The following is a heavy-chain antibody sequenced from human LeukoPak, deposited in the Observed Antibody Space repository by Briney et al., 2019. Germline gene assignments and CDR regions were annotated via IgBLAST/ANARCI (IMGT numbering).Heavy chain of an antibody. J-gene: IGHJ4*02. CDR1: GYTFTTSD. CDR2: INPNSGFA. D-gene: IGHD6-19*01. CDR3: ARGQQWLEAFDY. V-gene: IGHV1-2*02. Sequence: ASVKVSCKASGYTFTTSDINWVRQAPGQGLQWMGWINPNSGFAHYPQNFQGRLTMTRDTSISTVYMELSRLRSDDTAVYYCARGQQWLEAFDYWGLGTLVTVSS.